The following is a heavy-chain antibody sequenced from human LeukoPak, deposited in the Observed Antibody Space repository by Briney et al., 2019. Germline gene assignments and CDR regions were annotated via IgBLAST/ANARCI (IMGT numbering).Heavy chain of an antibody. V-gene: IGHV4-59*11. Sequence: SETLSLTCTVSGGSISSHYWSWIRPPPGRGLEWIGYIYYSGSANYNPSLKSRVTISVDTSKNQFSLKLGSVTAADTAVYYCAGQYSGSYYVRYWGQGTLVTVSS. D-gene: IGHD1-26*01. CDR1: GGSISSHY. CDR3: AGQYSGSYYVRY. CDR2: IYYSGSA. J-gene: IGHJ4*02.